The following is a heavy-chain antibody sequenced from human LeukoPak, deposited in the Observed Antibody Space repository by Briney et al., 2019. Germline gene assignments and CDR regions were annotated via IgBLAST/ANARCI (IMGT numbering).Heavy chain of an antibody. J-gene: IGHJ4*02. CDR1: GFSFSSFT. Sequence: GGSLRLSCAASGFSFSSFTMSWVRQAPGKGLEWVSTITYDGSNTNYADSVKGRFSISRDDSKNSLYLQMNSLRAEDTAVYYCARDRRDGYNYWGQGTLVTVSS. D-gene: IGHD5-24*01. V-gene: IGHV3-23*01. CDR3: ARDRRDGYNY. CDR2: ITYDGSNT.